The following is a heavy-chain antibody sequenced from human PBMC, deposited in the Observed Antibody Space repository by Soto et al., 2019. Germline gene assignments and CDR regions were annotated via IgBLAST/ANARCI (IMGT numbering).Heavy chain of an antibody. J-gene: IGHJ4*02. Sequence: QVQLVESGGGVVQPGRSLRLSCAASGFIFGDYAMHWVRQAPGKGLEWVAVVWYDGNNKYYADSAKGRFTISRDNSKNTVYLQMDSLRAEDTAVYYCAREVAQCLDNWGQGTLVTASS. CDR1: GFIFGDYA. CDR3: AREVAQCLDN. D-gene: IGHD6-19*01. V-gene: IGHV3-33*01. CDR2: VWYDGNNK.